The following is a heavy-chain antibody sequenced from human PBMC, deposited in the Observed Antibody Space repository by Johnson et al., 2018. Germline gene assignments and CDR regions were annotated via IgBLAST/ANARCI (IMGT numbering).Heavy chain of an antibody. CDR3: ARGIGDFYGSGSYYYYYMDV. D-gene: IGHD3-10*01. V-gene: IGHV3-48*01. CDR1: GFTLSSYS. Sequence: VQLVESGGGLVQPGGSLRLSCAASGFTLSSYSMNWVRQAPGKGLEWVSYISTSSSTIYYADSVKGRFTISRDNAKNSLYLQMNTLRAEDTAVYYCARGIGDFYGSGSYYYYYMDVWGKGTTVTVSS. J-gene: IGHJ6*03. CDR2: ISTSSSTI.